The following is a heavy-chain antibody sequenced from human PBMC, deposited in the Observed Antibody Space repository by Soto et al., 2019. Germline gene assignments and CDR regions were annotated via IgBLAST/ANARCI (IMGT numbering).Heavy chain of an antibody. CDR1: GFTFSSYA. Sequence: QVQLVESGGGVVQPGRSLRLSCAASGFTFSSYAMQWVRQAPGKGLEWVAVISYDGSNKYYADSVKGRFTISRDNSTNTLYLQMTSLRAEDTAVYYCARPDYGAGSYPDYWGQGTLVTVSS. CDR2: ISYDGSNK. D-gene: IGHD3-10*01. V-gene: IGHV3-30-3*01. CDR3: ARPDYGAGSYPDY. J-gene: IGHJ4*02.